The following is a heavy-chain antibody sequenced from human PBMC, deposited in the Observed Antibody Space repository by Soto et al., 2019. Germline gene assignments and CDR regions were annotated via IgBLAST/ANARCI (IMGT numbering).Heavy chain of an antibody. CDR1: GDSISTGSYF. D-gene: IGHD6-13*01. V-gene: IGHV4-39*01. Sequence: PSETLSLTCTASGDSISTGSYFWGWIRQPPGKGLEWIGKIYYTGSTYYNPSLKSRVTISIDTSKNQFSLKLSSVTAADTAVYYCASLYSSSWYRWGFDHWGQGALVTVSS. CDR3: ASLYSSSWYRWGFDH. CDR2: IYYTGST. J-gene: IGHJ4*02.